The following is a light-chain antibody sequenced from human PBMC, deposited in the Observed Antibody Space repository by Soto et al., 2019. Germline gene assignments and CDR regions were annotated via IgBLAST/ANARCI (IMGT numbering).Light chain of an antibody. V-gene: IGLV1-47*01. CDR2: RNS. Sequence: QSVLTQPPSASGTPGQRVTISCSGSSSNIGSNYVYWYQQLPGTAPKLLIYRNSQRPSGVPDRFSGSKSGTSASLAISGLRSEDEADYYCAAWDDSLSGPVFGGGTKVTV. J-gene: IGLJ3*02. CDR3: AAWDDSLSGPV. CDR1: SSNIGSNY.